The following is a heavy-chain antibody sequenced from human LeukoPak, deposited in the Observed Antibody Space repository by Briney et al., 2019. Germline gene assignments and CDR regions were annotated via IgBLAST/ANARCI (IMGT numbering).Heavy chain of an antibody. CDR3: ARGPKGSIAVAGTLSY. CDR2: ISYDGSNK. Sequence: PGGSLRLSCAASGFTFSSYAMHWVRQAPGKGLEWVAVISYDGSNKYYADSVKGRFTISRDNSKNTLYLQMNSLRAGDTAVYYCARGPKGSIAVAGTLSYWGQGTLVTVSS. CDR1: GFTFSSYA. V-gene: IGHV3-30-3*01. D-gene: IGHD6-19*01. J-gene: IGHJ4*02.